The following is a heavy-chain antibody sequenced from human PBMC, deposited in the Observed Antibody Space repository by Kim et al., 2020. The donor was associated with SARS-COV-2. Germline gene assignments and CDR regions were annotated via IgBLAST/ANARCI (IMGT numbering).Heavy chain of an antibody. D-gene: IGHD4-17*01. CDR2: INHSGSA. CDR3: ASRGGDYGDYPQNN. J-gene: IGHJ4*02. Sequence: SETLSLTCAVYGGSFSDYYWNWIRQPPGKGLEWIGEINHSGSAKYNPSLKSRVTISVDTSKNQISLKLSSVTAADTAVYYCASRGGDYGDYPQNNWGQGT. CDR1: GGSFSDYY. V-gene: IGHV4-34*01.